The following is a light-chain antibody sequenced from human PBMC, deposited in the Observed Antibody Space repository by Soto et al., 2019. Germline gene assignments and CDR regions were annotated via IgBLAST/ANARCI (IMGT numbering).Light chain of an antibody. CDR2: NAS. CDR3: QQYNRFSTWT. J-gene: IGKJ1*01. V-gene: IGKV1-5*01. Sequence: DIQMTQSPSTLSASVGDRVTITCRASQSISYYLAWYQKKPGKAPKVLIWNASSLQRGVPSRFSGSGSGTEFNLTISSLLPDYFATYYCQQYNRFSTWTFGQGSKVEIK. CDR1: QSISYY.